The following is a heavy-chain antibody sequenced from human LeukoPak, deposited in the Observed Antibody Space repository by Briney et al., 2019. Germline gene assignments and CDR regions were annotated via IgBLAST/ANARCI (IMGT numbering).Heavy chain of an antibody. CDR3: ARGGYFGSGAYPTYFFDY. J-gene: IGHJ4*02. V-gene: IGHV1-2*04. Sequence: ASVKVSCKASGYTFTDYYIHWLRQAPGQGLEWMGWMNPNSGGTNYAQTYQGWVTMTRDTSISTAYVQVSRLRSDDTAVYYCARGGYFGSGAYPTYFFDYWGQGTLVTVSS. CDR2: MNPNSGGT. D-gene: IGHD3-10*01. CDR1: GYTFTDYY.